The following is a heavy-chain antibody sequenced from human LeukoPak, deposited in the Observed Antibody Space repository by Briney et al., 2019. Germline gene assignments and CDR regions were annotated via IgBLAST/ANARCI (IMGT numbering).Heavy chain of an antibody. CDR3: ARAGQGGYFDY. V-gene: IGHV4-59*01. CDR1: GGSISSYC. J-gene: IGHJ4*02. Sequence: SETLSLTCTVSGGSISSYCWSWIRQPPGKGLEWIGYIYYSGSTNYNPSLKSRVTISVDTSKNQFSLKLSSVTAADTAVYYCARAGQGGYFDYWGQGTLVTVSS. D-gene: IGHD3-16*01. CDR2: IYYSGST.